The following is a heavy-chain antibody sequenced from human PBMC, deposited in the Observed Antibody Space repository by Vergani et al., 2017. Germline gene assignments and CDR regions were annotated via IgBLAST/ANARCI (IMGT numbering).Heavy chain of an antibody. Sequence: QVQLVQSGAEVKKPGSSVKVSCKASGGTFSSYAISWVRQAPGQGLEWMGGIIPIFGTANYAQKFQSRVTITADESTSTAYMELSSLRSEDTAVYYCASGGSGSYVGYYYYGMDVWGQGTTVTVSS. CDR1: GGTFSSYA. J-gene: IGHJ6*02. D-gene: IGHD3-10*01. V-gene: IGHV1-69*01. CDR3: ASGGSGSYVGYYYYGMDV. CDR2: IIPIFGTA.